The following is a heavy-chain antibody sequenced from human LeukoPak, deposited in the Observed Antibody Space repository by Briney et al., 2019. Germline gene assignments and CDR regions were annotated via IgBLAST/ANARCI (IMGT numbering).Heavy chain of an antibody. D-gene: IGHD5-12*01. CDR2: IDWDDDK. CDR3: ARIWLTRSYYFDY. V-gene: IGHV2-70*11. CDR1: GCSLRTSGMC. Sequence: ESGPTLVSPTEDLRLSCTCSGCSLRTSGMCVSWIRQPPGKALEWLARIDWDDDKYYSTSLKTRLTISKDTSKNQVVLTMTNMDPVDTATYYCARIWLTRSYYFDYWGQGTLVTVSS. J-gene: IGHJ4*02.